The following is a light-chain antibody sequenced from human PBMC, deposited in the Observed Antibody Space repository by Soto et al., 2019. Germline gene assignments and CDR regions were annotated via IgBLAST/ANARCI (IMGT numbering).Light chain of an antibody. CDR3: GTWDSSLSAAV. CDR2: DNN. J-gene: IGLJ7*01. Sequence: QSVLTQPPSVSAAPGQKVTISCSGSSSNIGNNYVSWYQQLPGTAPKLLIYDNNKRPSGIRDRFSGSKSGTSATLGITGLQTGDEADYYCGTWDSSLSAAVFGGGTQLTVL. V-gene: IGLV1-51*01. CDR1: SSNIGNNY.